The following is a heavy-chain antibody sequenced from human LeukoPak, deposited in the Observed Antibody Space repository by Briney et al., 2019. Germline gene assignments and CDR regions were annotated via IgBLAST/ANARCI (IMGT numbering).Heavy chain of an antibody. D-gene: IGHD6-13*01. CDR2: ISSSSSTI. J-gene: IGHJ6*02. CDR3: ASQTPAAAGTPLPYYYYYGMDV. CDR1: GFTFSSYS. Sequence: PGGSLRLSCAASGFTFSSYSMNWVRQAPGKGLEWVSYISSSSSTIYYADSVKGRFTISRDNAKNSLYLQMNSLRPEDTAVYYCASQTPAAAGTPLPYYYYYGMDVWGQGTTVTVSS. V-gene: IGHV3-48*01.